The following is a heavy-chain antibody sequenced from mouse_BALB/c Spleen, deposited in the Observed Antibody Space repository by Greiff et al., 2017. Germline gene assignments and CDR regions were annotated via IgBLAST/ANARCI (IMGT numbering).Heavy chain of an antibody. CDR2: ISNGGGST. CDR3: ARQNYDAMDY. J-gene: IGHJ4*01. CDR1: GFTFSSYT. Sequence: EVQGVESGGGLVKPGGSLKLSCAASGFTFSSYTMSWVRQTPEKRLEWVAYISNGGGSTYYPDTVKGRFTISRDNAKNTLYLQMSSLKSEDTAMYYCARQNYDAMDYWGQGTSVTVSS. V-gene: IGHV5-12-2*01. D-gene: IGHD2-4*01.